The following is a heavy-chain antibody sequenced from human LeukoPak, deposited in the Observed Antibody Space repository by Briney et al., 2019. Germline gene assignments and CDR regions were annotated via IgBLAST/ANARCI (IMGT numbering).Heavy chain of an antibody. V-gene: IGHV1-69*13. CDR2: IIPIFGTA. CDR1: GGTFSSYA. D-gene: IGHD3-10*01. Sequence: SVKVSCKASGGTFSSYAISWLRQAPGQGLEWMGGIIPIFGTANYAQKFQGRVTITADESTSTAYMELSSLRSEDTAVYYCARDPLGGFGELSMGYFDYWGQGTLVTASS. J-gene: IGHJ4*02. CDR3: ARDPLGGFGELSMGYFDY.